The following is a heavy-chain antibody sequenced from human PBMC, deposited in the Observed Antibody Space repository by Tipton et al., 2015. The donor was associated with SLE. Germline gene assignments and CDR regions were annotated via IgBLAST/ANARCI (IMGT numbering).Heavy chain of an antibody. CDR1: GGSISSDAYS. CDR3: ARDDLGGDAFDI. CDR2: IYRSGST. Sequence: TLSLTCAVSGGSISSDAYSWTWIRQRPGEGLEWIGNIYRSGSTFYNPSLTSRLSISLDRSNNQFSLKLTAVTAADTAVYYCARDDLGGDAFDIWGQGTMVTVSS. J-gene: IGHJ3*02. V-gene: IGHV4-30-2*01. D-gene: IGHD3-16*01.